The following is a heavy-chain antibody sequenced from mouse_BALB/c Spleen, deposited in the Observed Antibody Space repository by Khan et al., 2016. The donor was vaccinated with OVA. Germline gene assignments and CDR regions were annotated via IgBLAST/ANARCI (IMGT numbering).Heavy chain of an antibody. Sequence: QVQLKESGPGLVAPSQSLSITCTISGFSLTNYGVHWIRQPPGKGLEWLVVIWTDGSTTSNSALKSRLTISKDNSKSQVFLKMNSHQTDDTAMYFCARQPYYHYNVMDYWGQGTSVTGSS. D-gene: IGHD2-10*01. CDR1: GFSLTNYG. J-gene: IGHJ4*01. CDR2: IWTDGST. V-gene: IGHV2-6-1*01. CDR3: ARQPYYHYNVMDY.